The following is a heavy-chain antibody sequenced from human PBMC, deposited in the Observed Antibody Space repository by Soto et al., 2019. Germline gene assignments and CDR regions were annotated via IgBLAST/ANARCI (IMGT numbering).Heavy chain of an antibody. D-gene: IGHD6-13*01. J-gene: IGHJ6*02. Sequence: QVQLVESGGGVVQPGRSLRLSCAASGFTFSSYGMHWVRQAPGKGLEWVAVISYDGSNKYYADSVKGRFTISRDNSKNTLYLQMNSLRAEDTAVYYCAKDKGIAAAGPLKYYYYYGMDVWGQGTTVTVSS. CDR2: ISYDGSNK. CDR3: AKDKGIAAAGPLKYYYYYGMDV. CDR1: GFTFSSYG. V-gene: IGHV3-30*18.